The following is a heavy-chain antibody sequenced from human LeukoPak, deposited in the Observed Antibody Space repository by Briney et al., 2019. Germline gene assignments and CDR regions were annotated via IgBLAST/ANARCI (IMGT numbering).Heavy chain of an antibody. CDR2: ISYSGGST. Sequence: GGSLRLSCAASEFTVSSNYMSWVRQAPGKGLEWVSAISYSGGSTYYADSVKGRFTISRDDSKNMLYLRMNSLRAEDTAIYYCARVSGRILIWPQPFGDGLGVWGQGTTVTVSS. D-gene: IGHD3-10*01. V-gene: IGHV3-53*01. CDR3: ARVSGRILIWPQPFGDGLGV. CDR1: EFTVSSNY. J-gene: IGHJ6*02.